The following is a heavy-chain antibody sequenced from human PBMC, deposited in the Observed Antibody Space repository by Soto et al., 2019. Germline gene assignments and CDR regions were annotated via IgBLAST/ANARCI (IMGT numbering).Heavy chain of an antibody. V-gene: IGHV4-59*01. D-gene: IGHD3-22*01. CDR1: GGSISSYY. CDR3: ARTYYYDSSGYRYYFDC. CDR2: IYYSGST. J-gene: IGHJ4*02. Sequence: PSETLSLTCTVSGGSISSYYWSWIRQPPGKGLEWIGYIYYSGSTNYNPSLKSRVTISVDTSKNQFSLKLSSVTAADTAVYYCARTYYYDSSGYRYYFDCWGQGTLVTVSS.